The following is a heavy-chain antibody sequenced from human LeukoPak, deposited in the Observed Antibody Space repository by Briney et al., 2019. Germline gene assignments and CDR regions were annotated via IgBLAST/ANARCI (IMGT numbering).Heavy chain of an antibody. CDR2: INPNSGGT. CDR3: ATEASGLNWFDP. Sequence: ASVKVSCKASGYTFIDYYIHWVRQAPGQGLEWMGWINPNSGGTNYAQNFQGRVTMTRDTSITTAYMELSRLTPDDSAVYFCATEASGLNWFDPWGQGTLVTVSS. D-gene: IGHD3-3*01. V-gene: IGHV1-2*02. J-gene: IGHJ5*02. CDR1: GYTFIDYY.